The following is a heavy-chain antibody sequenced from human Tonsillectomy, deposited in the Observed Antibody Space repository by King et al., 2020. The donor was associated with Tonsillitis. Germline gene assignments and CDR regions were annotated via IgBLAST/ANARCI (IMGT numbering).Heavy chain of an antibody. J-gene: IGHJ3*02. V-gene: IGHV3-23*04. CDR1: GLTFSSYA. CDR3: TTGGMYGSGSPYDAFDI. D-gene: IGHD3-10*01. Sequence: VQLVESGGGLVQPGGSLSLSCAASGLTFSSYAMSWVRQAPGKGLEWVSVISGSGGSTYYADSVKGRFPISRDNSKNTLYLQMNSLRAEDTAIYYCTTGGMYGSGSPYDAFDIWGQGTKVTVSS. CDR2: ISGSGGST.